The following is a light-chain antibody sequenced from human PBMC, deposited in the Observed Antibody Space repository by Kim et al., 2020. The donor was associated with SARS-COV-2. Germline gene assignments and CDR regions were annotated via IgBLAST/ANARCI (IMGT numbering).Light chain of an antibody. CDR2: DTS. CDR3: LLSYSGARARV. J-gene: IGLJ3*02. Sequence: QAVVTQEPSLTVSPGGTVTLTCGSSTGAVTSGHYPYWFQQKPGQAPRTLIYDTSIKHSWTPARFSGSLLGGKAALTLSGAQPEDEAEYYCLLSYSGARARVFGGGTQLTVL. V-gene: IGLV7-46*01. CDR1: TGAVTSGHY.